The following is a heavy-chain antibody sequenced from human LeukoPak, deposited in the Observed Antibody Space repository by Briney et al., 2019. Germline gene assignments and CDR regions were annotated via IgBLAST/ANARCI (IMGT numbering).Heavy chain of an antibody. Sequence: SQTLSLTCAISGDSVSSNSVTWNWIRQSPSRGLEWLGRTYYRSTWYNDYAVSVRGRITVNPDTSKNQFSLHLNSVTPEATAVYYCARRLNQYDSCDPWGQGILVTVSS. CDR1: GDSVSSNSVT. CDR2: TYYRSTWYN. V-gene: IGHV6-1*01. CDR3: ARRLNQYDSCDP. D-gene: IGHD2-2*01. J-gene: IGHJ5*02.